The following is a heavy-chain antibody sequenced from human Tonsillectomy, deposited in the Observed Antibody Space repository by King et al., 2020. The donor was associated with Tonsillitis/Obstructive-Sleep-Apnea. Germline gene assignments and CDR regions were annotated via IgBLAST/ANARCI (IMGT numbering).Heavy chain of an antibody. V-gene: IGHV3-15*07. CDR3: TRSRHGSGSPRGYFYYGMDV. D-gene: IGHD3-10*01. CDR2: XKNKRXGGTT. CDR1: GFTFSDVW. J-gene: IGHJ6*02. Sequence: VQLVESGGGLVKPGGSLRLSCAASGFTFSDVWMNWVRQAPGKGLEWVGXXKNKRXGGTTDYAAPVKGRFTISRDDSKNTVYLQMNSLQTEDRAVYYCTRSRHGSGSPRGYFYYGMDVWGQGTTVTVSS.